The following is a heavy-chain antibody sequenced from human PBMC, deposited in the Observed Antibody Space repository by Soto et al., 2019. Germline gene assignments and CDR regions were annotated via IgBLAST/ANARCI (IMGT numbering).Heavy chain of an antibody. CDR1: GGYIRSGDYC. D-gene: IGHD5-12*01. CDR3: AREREGLGLIDY. Sequence: SGTLSLTCTVSGGYIRSGDYCWSWIRQPPGKGLEWIGYIYNTGSTYYNPSLESRVTISVDTSKNQFSLKLKFVTVADTAIYFCAREREGLGLIDYWGQGSLVTVSS. V-gene: IGHV4-30-4*01. J-gene: IGHJ4*02. CDR2: IYNTGST.